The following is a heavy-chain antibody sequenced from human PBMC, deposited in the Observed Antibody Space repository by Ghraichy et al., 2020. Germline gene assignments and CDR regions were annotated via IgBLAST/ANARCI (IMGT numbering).Heavy chain of an antibody. CDR3: ARAYCSGGSCYPLRDWFDP. Sequence: ASVKVSCKASGYTFTSYYMHWVRQAPGQGLEWMGIINPSGGSTSYAQKFQGRVTMTRDTSTSTVYMELSSLRSEDTAVYYCARAYCSGGSCYPLRDWFDPWGQGTLVTVSS. J-gene: IGHJ5*02. CDR2: INPSGGST. V-gene: IGHV1-46*01. CDR1: GYTFTSYY. D-gene: IGHD2-15*01.